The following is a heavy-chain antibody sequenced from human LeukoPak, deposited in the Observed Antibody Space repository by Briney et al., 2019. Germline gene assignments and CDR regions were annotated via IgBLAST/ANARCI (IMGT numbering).Heavy chain of an antibody. CDR3: AKDQGSDDILTGYYSRHYYYYGMDV. V-gene: IGHV3-23*01. J-gene: IGHJ6*02. Sequence: PGGSLRLSCAASGFTFSSYAMSWVRQAPGKGLEWVSAISGSGGSTYYADSVKGRFTISRDNSKNTLYLQMNSLRAEDTAVYYCAKDQGSDDILTGYYSRHYYYYGMDVWGQGTTVTVSS. CDR2: ISGSGGST. CDR1: GFTFSSYA. D-gene: IGHD3-9*01.